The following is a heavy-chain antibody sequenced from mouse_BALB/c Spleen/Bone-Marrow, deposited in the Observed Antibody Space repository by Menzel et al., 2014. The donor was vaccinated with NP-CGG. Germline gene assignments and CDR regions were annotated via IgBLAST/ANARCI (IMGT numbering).Heavy chain of an antibody. CDR3: ARIGRARGYAMDY. J-gene: IGHJ4*01. V-gene: IGHV5-17*02. D-gene: IGHD3-3*01. CDR2: ISSGSSTI. CDR1: GITFRNFG. Sequence: EVQGVESGGGLVQPGGSRKLSCAASGITFRNFGMHWVRQAPEKGLEWVADISSGSSTIYYADTLKGRFTISRDNPKNTLFLQMTSLRSEDTAMYYCARIGRARGYAMDYWGQGTSVTVSS.